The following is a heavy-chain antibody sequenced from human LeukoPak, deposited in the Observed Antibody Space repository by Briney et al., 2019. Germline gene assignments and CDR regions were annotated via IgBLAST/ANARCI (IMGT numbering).Heavy chain of an antibody. V-gene: IGHV3-23*01. CDR2: ISGSGGST. CDR1: GFTFSSYA. D-gene: IGHD6-13*01. CDR3: ARDPEAAAGPQAAFDI. J-gene: IGHJ3*02. Sequence: GGSLRLSCAASGFTFSSYAMSWVRQAPGKGLEWVSAISGSGGSTYYADSVKGRFTISRDNAKNSLYLQMNSLRAEDTAVYYCARDPEAAAGPQAAFDIWGQGTMVTVSS.